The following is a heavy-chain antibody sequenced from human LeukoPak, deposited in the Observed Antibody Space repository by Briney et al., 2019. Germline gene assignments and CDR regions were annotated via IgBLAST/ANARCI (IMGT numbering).Heavy chain of an antibody. J-gene: IGHJ4*02. D-gene: IGHD3-3*02. CDR1: GFTVSTYY. V-gene: IGHV3-53*01. Sequence: PGGSLRLSCAASGFTVSTYYMTWVRQAPGKGLECVSVIYSGGSTYYADSVKGRFTVSRDNSKNTLYLQMNSLRAEDTAMYYCARGLVFSTSTTSFLLFHHGGKEPLVTVPS. CDR3: ARGLVFSTSTTSFLLFHH. CDR2: IYSGGST.